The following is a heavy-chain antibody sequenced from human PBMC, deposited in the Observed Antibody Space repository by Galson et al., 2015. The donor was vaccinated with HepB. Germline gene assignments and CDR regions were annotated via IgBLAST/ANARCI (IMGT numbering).Heavy chain of an antibody. D-gene: IGHD5-12*01. Sequence: SVKVSCKASGYTFTGYYMHWVRQAPGQGLEWMGWINPNSGGTNYAQKFQGRVTMTRDTSISTAYMELSRLRSDDTAVYYCARGEGIVATIFSPGPYYYMDVWGKGTTVTVSS. CDR1: GYTFTGYY. V-gene: IGHV1-2*02. CDR2: INPNSGGT. CDR3: ARGEGIVATIFSPGPYYYMDV. J-gene: IGHJ6*03.